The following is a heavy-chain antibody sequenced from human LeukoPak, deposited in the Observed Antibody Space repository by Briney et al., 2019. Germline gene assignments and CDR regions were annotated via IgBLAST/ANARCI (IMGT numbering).Heavy chain of an antibody. J-gene: IGHJ4*02. CDR2: ISFDGSNK. D-gene: IGHD6-6*01. Sequence: GGSLRLSCAASGFSFGSYGMHWVRQAPGKGLEWVAVISFDGSNKYYADSVKGRFTISRDNSRNTLYLNMNSLRAEDTAVYYCAREGPGGSSSVTLFDYWGQGTLVTVSP. V-gene: IGHV3-30*03. CDR3: AREGPGGSSSVTLFDY. CDR1: GFSFGSYG.